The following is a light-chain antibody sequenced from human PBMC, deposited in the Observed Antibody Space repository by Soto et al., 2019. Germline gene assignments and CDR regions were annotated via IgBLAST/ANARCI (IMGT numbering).Light chain of an antibody. V-gene: IGKV1-5*03. CDR2: KAS. J-gene: IGKJ1*01. CDR1: QSIGNW. Sequence: DIQMTQSPSTLSASVGDRVTITCRASQSIGNWLAWYQQKPGKAPKLLIYKASSLESGVPSRFSGSASGTEFTLTISSLQPEDFATYYCQHYGSYRTFGQGTKVDIK. CDR3: QHYGSYRT.